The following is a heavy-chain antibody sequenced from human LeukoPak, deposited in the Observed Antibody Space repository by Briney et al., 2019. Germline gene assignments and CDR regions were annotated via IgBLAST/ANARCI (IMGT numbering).Heavy chain of an antibody. V-gene: IGHV3-11*01. J-gene: IGHJ6*03. Sequence: GGSLRLSCAASGFTFSNSGMSWVRQTPGKGLEWVSYISSSGSTIYYADSVKGRFTISRDNAKNSLFLQMNSLRAEDTAVYYCARVLRYCSGGNCYSGGLGYMDVWGKGTTVTISS. D-gene: IGHD2-15*01. CDR3: ARVLRYCSGGNCYSGGLGYMDV. CDR1: GFTFSNSG. CDR2: ISSSGSTI.